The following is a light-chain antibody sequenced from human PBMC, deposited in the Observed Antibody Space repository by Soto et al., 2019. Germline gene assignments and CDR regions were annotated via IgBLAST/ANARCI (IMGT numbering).Light chain of an antibody. Sequence: EIVLTQSPAPLSLSPGERATLSCRASQSISNYLAWYQQKPGQTPRLLIYDASNRAAGIPGRFSGSGSGTDFTLTISSLQPEDFATYYCQQSYSTPRTFGQGTKVDIK. J-gene: IGKJ1*01. CDR2: DAS. CDR1: QSISNY. CDR3: QQSYSTPRT. V-gene: IGKV3-11*01.